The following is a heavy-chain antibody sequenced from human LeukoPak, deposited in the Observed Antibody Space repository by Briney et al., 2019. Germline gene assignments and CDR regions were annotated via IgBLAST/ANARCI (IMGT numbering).Heavy chain of an antibody. Sequence: PSETLSLTCTVSSGSISSHHWTWIRQPPGKGLEYIGYVFYDGGTNYNPSLKSRVTISVDTSKNQFSLKLSSVTPADTAVYYCASGIAAQAGSFFYYYFIDVWAKGTTVTVSS. CDR2: VFYDGGT. V-gene: IGHV4-59*11. J-gene: IGHJ6*04. CDR3: ASGIAAQAGSFFYYYFIDV. D-gene: IGHD6-6*01. CDR1: SGSISSHH.